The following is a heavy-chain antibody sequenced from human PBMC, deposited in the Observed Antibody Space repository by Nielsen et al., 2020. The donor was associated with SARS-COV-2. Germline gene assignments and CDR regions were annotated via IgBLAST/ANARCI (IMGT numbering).Heavy chain of an antibody. D-gene: IGHD3-16*02. Sequence: GGSLRLSCAASGFTFDDYTMHWVRQAPGKGLEWVSLISWDGGSTYYADSVKGRFTISRDNSKNSLYLQMNSLRTEDTALYYCAKGSDYVWGSYRSYYYYYGMDVWGQGTTVTVSS. CDR2: ISWDGGST. CDR3: AKGSDYVWGSYRSYYYYYGMDV. J-gene: IGHJ6*02. CDR1: GFTFDDYT. V-gene: IGHV3-43*01.